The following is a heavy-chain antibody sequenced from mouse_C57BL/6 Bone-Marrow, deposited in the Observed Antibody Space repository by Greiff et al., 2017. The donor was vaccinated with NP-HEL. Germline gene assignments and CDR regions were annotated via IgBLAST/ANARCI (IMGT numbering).Heavy chain of an antibody. Sequence: QVQLQQPGAELVMPGASVKLSCKASGYTFTSYWMHWVKQRPGQGLEWIGEIDPSDSYTNYNQKFKGKSTLTVDKSSSTAYMQLSSLTSEDSAVYYCARLDYYGSSYDYFDYWGQGTTLTVSS. CDR1: GYTFTSYW. CDR2: IDPSDSYT. CDR3: ARLDYYGSSYDYFDY. D-gene: IGHD1-1*01. V-gene: IGHV1-69*01. J-gene: IGHJ2*01.